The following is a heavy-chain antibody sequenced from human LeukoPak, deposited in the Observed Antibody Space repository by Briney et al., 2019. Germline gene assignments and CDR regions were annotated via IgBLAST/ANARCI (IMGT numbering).Heavy chain of an antibody. CDR2: IIPIFGTA. Sequence: ASVKVSCKASGGTFSSYAISWVRQAPGQGLEWMGGIIPIFGTANYAQKFQGRVTITADESTSTAYMGLSSLRSEDTAVYYCAREHDYGDSYYFDYWGQGTLVTVSS. CDR1: GGTFSSYA. CDR3: AREHDYGDSYYFDY. J-gene: IGHJ4*02. D-gene: IGHD4-17*01. V-gene: IGHV1-69*01.